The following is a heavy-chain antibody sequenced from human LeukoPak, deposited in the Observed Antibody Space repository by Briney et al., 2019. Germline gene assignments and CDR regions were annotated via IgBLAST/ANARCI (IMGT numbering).Heavy chain of an antibody. CDR2: IYSGGST. CDR3: ARDAGGYGMDV. CDR1: GFTVSTNY. D-gene: IGHD2-8*02. J-gene: IGHJ6*02. V-gene: IGHV3-66*01. Sequence: GGSLRLSCAASGFTVSTNYMSWVRQAPAKGLEWVSVIYSGGSTYYADSVKGRFTISRDNSKNTLYLQMNSLRAEDTAVYCCARDAGGYGMDVWGQGTTVTVSS.